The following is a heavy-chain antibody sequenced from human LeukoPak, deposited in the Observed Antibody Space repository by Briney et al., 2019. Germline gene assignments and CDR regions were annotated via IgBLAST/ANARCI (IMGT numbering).Heavy chain of an antibody. J-gene: IGHJ4*02. D-gene: IGHD3-22*01. CDR1: GFTFNRYA. Sequence: GGSLRLSCAASGFTFNRYAMHWVRQAPGKGLEWVAVISYDGSNKYYADSVKGRFTISRDNAKNSLYLQMNSLRAEDTAVYYCARDHPGGYYDSSGYYPDYWGQGTLVTVSS. CDR3: ARDHPGGYYDSSGYYPDY. CDR2: ISYDGSNK. V-gene: IGHV3-30*04.